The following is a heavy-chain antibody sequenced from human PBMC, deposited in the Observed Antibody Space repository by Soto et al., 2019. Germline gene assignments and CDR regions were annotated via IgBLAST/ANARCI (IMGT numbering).Heavy chain of an antibody. D-gene: IGHD6-6*01. J-gene: IGHJ4*02. CDR1: GFTFSNAW. CDR3: TTVPEYSSSSNFEY. Sequence: GGSLRLSCAASGFTFSNAWMIWVRQAPGKGLEWVGRIKSKTDGGTTDYAAPVKGRFTISRDDSKNTLYLQMNSLKTEDTAVYYCTTVPEYSSSSNFEYWGQGTLVTVSS. V-gene: IGHV3-15*01. CDR2: IKSKTDGGTT.